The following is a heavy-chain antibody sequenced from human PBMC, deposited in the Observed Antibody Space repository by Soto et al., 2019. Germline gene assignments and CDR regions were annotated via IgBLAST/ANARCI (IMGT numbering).Heavy chain of an antibody. J-gene: IGHJ6*02. Sequence: GESLKISCKGSGYTFTDYWIGWVCQLPGKGMEWMGITYPVESDTRYSPSFQGHVTITVDKSTSTAYLQWYTLKASDTAMYYCSRQTSNFRYYHNAKDGWGQVTTVT. D-gene: IGHD2-2*01. V-gene: IGHV5-51*01. CDR2: TYPVESDT. CDR1: GYTFTDYW. CDR3: SRQTSNFRYYHNAKDG.